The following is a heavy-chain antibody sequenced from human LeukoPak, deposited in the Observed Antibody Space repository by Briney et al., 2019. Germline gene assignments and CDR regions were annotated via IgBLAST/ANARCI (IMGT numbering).Heavy chain of an antibody. D-gene: IGHD2-2*01. CDR1: GYTFTNYG. CDR2: ISAYSGDT. CDR3: ARYWPAAIIFDY. V-gene: IGHV1-18*01. J-gene: IGHJ4*02. Sequence: ASVKVSRKASGYTFTNYGISWVRQAPGQGLEWMGWISAYSGDTNYAQNLQGRVTMTTDASTSTAYMELRSLKSDDTAVYYCARYWPAAIIFDYWGQGTLVTVSS.